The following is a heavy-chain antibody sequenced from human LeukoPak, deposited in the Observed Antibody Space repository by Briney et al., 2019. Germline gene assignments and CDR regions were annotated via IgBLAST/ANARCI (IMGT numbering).Heavy chain of an antibody. J-gene: IGHJ6*03. CDR3: AKDLNSSGYYYYYMDV. D-gene: IGHD3-22*01. CDR2: ISGSGGST. V-gene: IGHV3-23*01. CDR1: GGSISSGGYY. Sequence: ETLSLTCTVSGGSISSGGYYWSWIRQHPGKGLEWVSAISGSGGSTYYADSVKGRFTISRDNSKNTLYLQMNSLRAEDTAVYYCAKDLNSSGYYYYYMDVWGKGTTVTVSS.